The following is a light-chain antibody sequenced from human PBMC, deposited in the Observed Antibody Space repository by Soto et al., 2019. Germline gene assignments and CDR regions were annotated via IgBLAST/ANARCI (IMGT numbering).Light chain of an antibody. CDR1: SSDVGSYNS. Sequence: QSALTQPASVSGSPGQSIAISCTGTSSDVGSYNSVSWYQQYPGKAPKLMIPDVNNRPSGISDRFSGSKSGNTASLTISGLQAEDEADYYCSSFTSSTSYVFRTGTKLTVL. CDR2: DVN. J-gene: IGLJ1*01. CDR3: SSFTSSTSYV. V-gene: IGLV2-14*03.